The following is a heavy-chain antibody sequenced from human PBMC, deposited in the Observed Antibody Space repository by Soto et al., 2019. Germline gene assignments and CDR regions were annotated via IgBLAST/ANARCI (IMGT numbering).Heavy chain of an antibody. Sequence: AALNVSCKASGYSFTSYGISWVRQAPGQGLEWMGWISAYNGNTNYAQKLQARVTMTTDTSTGTAHMELRSLRPDDTAVYYCLLVTWEAMTGLDAFDIWSQGTMVTV. CDR2: ISAYNGNT. CDR1: GYSFTSYG. D-gene: IGHD2-21*02. V-gene: IGHV1-18*01. CDR3: LLVTWEAMTGLDAFDI. J-gene: IGHJ3*02.